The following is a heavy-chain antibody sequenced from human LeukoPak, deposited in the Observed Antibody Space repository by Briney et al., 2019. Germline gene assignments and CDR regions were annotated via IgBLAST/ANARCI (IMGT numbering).Heavy chain of an antibody. D-gene: IGHD2-2*01. Sequence: PSETLSLTCTVTGGSISTYYWSWIRQPAGKGREYIGRIHSRGSTNYNPSLKTRVTMSVATSKNQFSLKLASVTAADTAVYYSARDEVGYCRRTSCSPFDYWGQGTLVTVSS. CDR2: IHSRGST. V-gene: IGHV4-4*07. CDR1: GGSISTYY. J-gene: IGHJ4*02. CDR3: ARDEVGYCRRTSCSPFDY.